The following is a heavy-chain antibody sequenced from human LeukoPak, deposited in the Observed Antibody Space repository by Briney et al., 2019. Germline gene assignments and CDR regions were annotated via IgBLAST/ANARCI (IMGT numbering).Heavy chain of an antibody. V-gene: IGHV4-4*08. D-gene: IGHD1-26*01. CDR3: ASGSYINAFDI. Sequence: SETLSLTCTVSGGSISSYYWSWIRQPPGQGLEWIAYIHSSGYTNYNPSLKSRVTISVDTSKNQFSLKLSSVTAADTAVYYCASGSYINAFDIWGQGTMVTVSS. J-gene: IGHJ3*02. CDR1: GGSISSYY. CDR2: IHSSGYT.